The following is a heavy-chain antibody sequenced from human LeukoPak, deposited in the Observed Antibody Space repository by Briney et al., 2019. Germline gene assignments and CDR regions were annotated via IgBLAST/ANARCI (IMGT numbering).Heavy chain of an antibody. CDR2: INHSGST. CDR3: AMGGDYGYFDY. Sequence: SETLSLTCAVYGGSFSGYYWSWIRQPPGKGLEWIGEINHSGSTNYNPSLKSRVTISVDTSKNQFSLKLSSVTAADTAVYYCAMGGDYGYFDYWGQGTLVTVSS. D-gene: IGHD4-17*01. CDR1: GGSFSGYY. V-gene: IGHV4-34*01. J-gene: IGHJ4*02.